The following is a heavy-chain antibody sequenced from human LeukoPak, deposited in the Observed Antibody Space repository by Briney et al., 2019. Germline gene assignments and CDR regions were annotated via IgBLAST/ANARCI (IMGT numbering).Heavy chain of an antibody. CDR1: GGSISSSNYH. Sequence: SETLSLTCTVSGGSISSSNYHWGWIRQPPGKGLEWIGSIYYSGSTYYNPSLKSRVTISVDTSENQFSLKLSSVTAADTAVYYCARAHSWLRFLYYYMDVWGEGTTVTVSS. V-gene: IGHV4-39*07. CDR2: IYYSGST. J-gene: IGHJ6*03. D-gene: IGHD5-12*01. CDR3: ARAHSWLRFLYYYMDV.